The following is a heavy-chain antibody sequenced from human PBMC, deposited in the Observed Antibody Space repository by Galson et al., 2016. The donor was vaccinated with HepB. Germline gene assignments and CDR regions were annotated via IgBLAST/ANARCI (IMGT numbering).Heavy chain of an antibody. D-gene: IGHD1-14*01. CDR3: ARTGFAGGY. J-gene: IGHJ4*02. CDR2: VHYSGRT. Sequence: TLSLTCTVSSGSISSGNYYWSWIRQPPGKGLEWMGYVHYSGRTFYNPSLESRLTMSLDTSNQEFSLNLRSVPAADTAVYFCARTGFAGGYWGLGTLVTVSS. CDR1: SGSISSGNYY. V-gene: IGHV4-30-4*01.